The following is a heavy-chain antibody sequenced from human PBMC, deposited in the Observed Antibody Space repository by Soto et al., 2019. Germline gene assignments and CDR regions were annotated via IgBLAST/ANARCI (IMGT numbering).Heavy chain of an antibody. D-gene: IGHD3-16*01. V-gene: IGHV1-69*12. CDR1: GGTFSSYA. CDR2: IIPIFGTA. CDR3: ARDGGRYPK. Sequence: QVQLVQSGADVKKPGSSVKVSYKASGGTFSSYAISWVRQAPGQGLEWMGGIIPIFGTANYAQKFQGRVTITADESTTAAYIGLSSPRSEDTAVYYDARDGGRYPKWGQESLVTVSS. J-gene: IGHJ4*02.